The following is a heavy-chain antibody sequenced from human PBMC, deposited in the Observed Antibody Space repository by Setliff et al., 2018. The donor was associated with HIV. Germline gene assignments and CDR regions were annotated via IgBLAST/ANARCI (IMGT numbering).Heavy chain of an antibody. CDR3: ARDQRTAVAGTYY. CDR2: VSYSGSA. J-gene: IGHJ4*02. D-gene: IGHD6-19*01. Sequence: PSETLSLTCSVSGDSISSGTYYWGWIRQPPGKGLEWIGSVSYSGSAFYNPSLKSRVKMSVDTSKNHLSLKLSSVTAADTAVYYCARDQRTAVAGTYYWGQGTLVTVSS. CDR1: GDSISSGTYY. V-gene: IGHV4-39*07.